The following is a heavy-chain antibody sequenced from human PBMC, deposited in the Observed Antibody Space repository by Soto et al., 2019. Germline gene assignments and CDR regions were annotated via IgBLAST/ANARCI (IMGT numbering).Heavy chain of an antibody. CDR1: GFTFSSYA. CDR2: ISGSGGST. V-gene: IGHV3-23*01. D-gene: IGHD6-13*01. CDR3: AKDLSYSSSWYRGDALDI. J-gene: IGHJ3*02. Sequence: VGSLRLSCAAPGFTFSSYAMSWVRQAPGKGLEWVSAISGSGGSTYYADSVKGRFTISRDNSKNTMYLQMNSLRAEDTAVYYCAKDLSYSSSWYRGDALDIWGQGTMLTVSS.